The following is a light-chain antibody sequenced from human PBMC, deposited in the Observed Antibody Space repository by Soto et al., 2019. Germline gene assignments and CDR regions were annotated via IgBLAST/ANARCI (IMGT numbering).Light chain of an antibody. CDR1: QGISSF. Sequence: VIWMTQSPSLLSASTGDRVTISCRVSQGISSFLAWYQQKPGKAPELLIYAASTLQSGVPSRFSGSGSGTDFTLTINCLQSEDFATYYCHQYHSFPWTFGQGTKVELK. V-gene: IGKV1D-8*01. CDR3: HQYHSFPWT. CDR2: AAS. J-gene: IGKJ1*01.